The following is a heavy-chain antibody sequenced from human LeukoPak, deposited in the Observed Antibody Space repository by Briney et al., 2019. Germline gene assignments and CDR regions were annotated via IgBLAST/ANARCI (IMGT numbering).Heavy chain of an antibody. V-gene: IGHV4-34*01. J-gene: IGHJ6*02. Sequence: SETLSLTCAVYGGSFSGYYWSWIRQPPGKGLEWIGEINHSGSTNYNPSLKSRVTISVDTSKNQFSLKLSSVTAADTAVYYCARGLRYDYYGRAQGMDVWGQGTTVTVSS. CDR2: INHSGST. CDR3: ARGLRYDYYGRAQGMDV. D-gene: IGHD3-10*01. CDR1: GGSFSGYY.